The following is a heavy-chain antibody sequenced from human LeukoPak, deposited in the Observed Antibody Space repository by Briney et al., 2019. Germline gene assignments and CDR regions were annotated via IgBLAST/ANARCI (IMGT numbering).Heavy chain of an antibody. CDR3: ARVGLRYFDWLLPTNFDY. Sequence: GGSLRLSCAASGFTFSSYAMHWVRQAPGKGLEWVAVTSYDRSNKYYADSVKGRFTISRDNSKNTLYLQMNSLRAEDTAVCYCARVGLRYFDWLLPTNFDYWGQGTLVTVSS. CDR1: GFTFSSYA. J-gene: IGHJ4*02. D-gene: IGHD3-9*01. CDR2: TSYDRSNK. V-gene: IGHV3-30*04.